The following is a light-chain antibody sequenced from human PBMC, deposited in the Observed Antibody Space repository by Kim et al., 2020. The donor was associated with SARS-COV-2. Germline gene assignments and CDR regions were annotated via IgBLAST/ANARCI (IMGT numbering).Light chain of an antibody. J-gene: IGLJ1*01. Sequence: QSVTISGTGTSGDVGGYNYVSWYQQHPGKAPKLMIYDVSKRPSGVPDRFSGSKSGNTASLTISGLQAEDEADYYCCSYAGSYTLYVFGTGTKVTVL. V-gene: IGLV2-11*01. CDR3: CSYAGSYTLYV. CDR1: SGDVGGYNY. CDR2: DVS.